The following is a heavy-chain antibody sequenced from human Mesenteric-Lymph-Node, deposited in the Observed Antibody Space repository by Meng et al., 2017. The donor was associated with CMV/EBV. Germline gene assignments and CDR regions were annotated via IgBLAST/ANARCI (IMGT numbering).Heavy chain of an antibody. D-gene: IGHD6-19*01. J-gene: IGHJ6*02. V-gene: IGHV1-18*01. CDR1: GGTFSSYA. CDR3: ARDLAVADNYYYGMDV. CDR2: ISAYNGNT. Sequence: ASVKVSCKASGGTFSSYAISWVRQAPGQGLEWMGWISAYNGNTNYAQKLQGRVTMTTDTSTSTAYMELSSLRSEDTAVYYCARDLAVADNYYYGMDVWGQGTTVTVSS.